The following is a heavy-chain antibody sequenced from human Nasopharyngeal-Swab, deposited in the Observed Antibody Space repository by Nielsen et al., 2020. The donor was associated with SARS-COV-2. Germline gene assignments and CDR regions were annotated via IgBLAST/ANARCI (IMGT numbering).Heavy chain of an antibody. J-gene: IGHJ4*02. D-gene: IGHD2-2*01. V-gene: IGHV3-21*01. CDR1: GFTFSDYN. CDR3: ASDSRY. CDR2: ISSSGSYM. Sequence: GESLKISCAASGFTFSDYNMNWVRQAPGQGLKWVSSISSSGSYMYYTDSVKGRFTMSRDNAKNSLYLQMNSLRAEDTAVYYCASDSRYWGQGTLVTVSS.